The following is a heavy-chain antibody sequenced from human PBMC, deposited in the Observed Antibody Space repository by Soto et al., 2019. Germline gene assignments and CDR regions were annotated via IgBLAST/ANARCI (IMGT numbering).Heavy chain of an antibody. CDR3: AKERSELASRSALNY. V-gene: IGHV3-23*01. D-gene: IGHD2-15*01. CDR2: ISGSGGSA. J-gene: IGHJ4*02. CDR1: GFTFSSYA. Sequence: EVQLLESGGGLVQPGGSLRLSCAASGFTFSSYAMSWVRQAPGKGLEWVSSISGSGGSAYYADSVKGRFTISRDTSKNTLQLQMNSQTAADTDVYYCAKERSELASRSALNYWGQGTLVTVSS.